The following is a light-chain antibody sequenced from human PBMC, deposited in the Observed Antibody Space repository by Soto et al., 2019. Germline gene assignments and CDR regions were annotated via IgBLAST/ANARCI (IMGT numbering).Light chain of an antibody. J-gene: IGKJ4*01. CDR1: QSVSSY. V-gene: IGKV3-11*01. CDR3: QHYANWPLT. Sequence: EIVLTQSPATLSLSPGERATLSCRASQSVSSYLAWYQQKPGQAPRLLIYDASKRATGIPARFSGSGFGTDYTLTISSLEPEDFAVYYCQHYANWPLTFGGGTRVESK. CDR2: DAS.